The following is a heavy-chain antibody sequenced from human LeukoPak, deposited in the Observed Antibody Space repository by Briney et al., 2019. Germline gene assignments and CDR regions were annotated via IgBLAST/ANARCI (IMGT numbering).Heavy chain of an antibody. Sequence: GGSLRLSCAASGFTFDDDAMHWVRQAPGKGLEWVSGISWNSGSIGYADSVKGRFTISRDNAKNSLYLQMNSLRAEDTALYYCAKDITIFGVGDAFDIWGQGTMVTVSS. V-gene: IGHV3-9*01. CDR1: GFTFDDDA. D-gene: IGHD3-3*01. J-gene: IGHJ3*02. CDR2: ISWNSGSI. CDR3: AKDITIFGVGDAFDI.